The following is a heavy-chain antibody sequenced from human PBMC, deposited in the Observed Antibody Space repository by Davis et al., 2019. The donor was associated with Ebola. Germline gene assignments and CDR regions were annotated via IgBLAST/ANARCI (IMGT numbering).Heavy chain of an antibody. CDR1: GFSVSAKY. CDR2: MYSGGTI. CDR3: ARGDFYYGVDV. D-gene: IGHD2-21*02. V-gene: IGHV3-53*01. J-gene: IGHJ6*02. Sequence: GESLKISCAASGFSVSAKYMNWVRQAPGKGLQWVSIMYSGGTIYYTESVKGRFTISRDSSKNTVYLQMNNLRAEDTAVYYCARGDFYYGVDVWGQGTTVTVSS.